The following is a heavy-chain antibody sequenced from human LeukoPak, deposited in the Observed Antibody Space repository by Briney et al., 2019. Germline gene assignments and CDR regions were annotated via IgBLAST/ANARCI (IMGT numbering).Heavy chain of an antibody. Sequence: SETLSLTCAVSGGSISSSNWWSWVRQPPGKGLEWIGEIYHSGSTNYNPSLKSRVTISVDKSKNQFSLKLSSVTAADTAVYYCARDQGGSLAVWGAFDIWGQGTMVTVSS. CDR2: IYHSGST. J-gene: IGHJ3*02. CDR1: GGSISSSNW. V-gene: IGHV4-4*02. D-gene: IGHD3-16*01. CDR3: ARDQGGSLAVWGAFDI.